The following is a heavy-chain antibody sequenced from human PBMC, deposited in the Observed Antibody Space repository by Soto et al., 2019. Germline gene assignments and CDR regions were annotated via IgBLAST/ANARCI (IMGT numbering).Heavy chain of an antibody. Sequence: PSETLSLTCTVSGGSISSYYWSWIRQPPGKGLEWIGYIYYSGSTNDNPSLKSRVTISVDTSKNQFSLKLSSVTAADTAVYYCARASDYYGMDVWGPGTTVTVSS. CDR1: GGSISSYY. CDR3: ARASDYYGMDV. CDR2: IYYSGST. V-gene: IGHV4-59*01. J-gene: IGHJ6*02.